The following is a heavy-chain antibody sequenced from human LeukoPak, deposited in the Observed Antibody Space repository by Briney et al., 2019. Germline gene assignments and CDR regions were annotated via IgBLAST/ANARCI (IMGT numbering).Heavy chain of an antibody. J-gene: IGHJ4*02. Sequence: PSETLSLTCAVYGGSFSGYYWSWIRQPPGKGLEWIGEIYHSGSTNYNPSLKSRVTISVDKSKNQFSLKLSSVTAADTAVYYCAREGYYDSRPFDYWGQGTLVTVSS. V-gene: IGHV4-34*01. CDR1: GGSFSGYY. D-gene: IGHD3-22*01. CDR3: AREGYYDSRPFDY. CDR2: IYHSGST.